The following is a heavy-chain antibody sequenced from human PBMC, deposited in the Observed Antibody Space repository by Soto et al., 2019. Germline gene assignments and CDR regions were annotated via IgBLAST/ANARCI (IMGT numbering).Heavy chain of an antibody. Sequence: SVKVSCKASGGTFSSYAISWVRQAPGQGLEWMGGIIPIFGTANYAQKFQGRVTITADESTSTAYMELSSLRSEDTAVYYCARPTRNRVRGVFYGMDVWGQGTTVTVSS. CDR2: IIPIFGTA. D-gene: IGHD3-10*01. J-gene: IGHJ6*02. CDR3: ARPTRNRVRGVFYGMDV. V-gene: IGHV1-69*13. CDR1: GGTFSSYA.